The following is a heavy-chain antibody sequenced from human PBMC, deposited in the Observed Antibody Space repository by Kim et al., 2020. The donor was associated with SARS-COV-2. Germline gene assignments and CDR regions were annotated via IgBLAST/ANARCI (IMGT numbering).Heavy chain of an antibody. CDR3: AVAGYSSSWYRSEYFQH. CDR1: GGSISSYY. CDR2: IYYSGST. J-gene: IGHJ1*01. Sequence: SETLSLTCTVSGGSISSYYWSWIRQPPGKGLEWIGYIYYSGSTNYNPSLKSRVTISVDTSKNQFSLKLSSVTAADTAVYYCAVAGYSSSWYRSEYFQHWGQGTLVTVSS. D-gene: IGHD6-13*01. V-gene: IGHV4-59*01.